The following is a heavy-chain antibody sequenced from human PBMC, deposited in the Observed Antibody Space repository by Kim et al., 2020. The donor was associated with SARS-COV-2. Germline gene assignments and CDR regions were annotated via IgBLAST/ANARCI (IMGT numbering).Heavy chain of an antibody. Sequence: GGSLRLSCAASGFTFSSYAMHWVRQAPGKGLEWVAVISYDGSNKYYADSVKGRFTISRDNSKNTLYLQMNSLRAEDTAVYYCARDSYSSGGYSYGTYWGQGTLVTVSS. J-gene: IGHJ4*02. CDR1: GFTFSSYA. V-gene: IGHV3-30-3*01. CDR2: ISYDGSNK. D-gene: IGHD5-18*01. CDR3: ARDSYSSGGYSYGTY.